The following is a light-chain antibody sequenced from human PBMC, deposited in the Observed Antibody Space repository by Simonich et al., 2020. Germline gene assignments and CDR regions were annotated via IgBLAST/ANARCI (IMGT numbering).Light chain of an antibody. J-gene: IGKJ2*01. CDR2: WAS. CDR3: QQYYSTPYT. Sequence: DIVMTQSPDSLAVSLGERATINSKSSQIVLYSSNTKNYLAWYQQKPGQHPKLIINWASTRESGIPDRFSGRGSGTDFTLTISSLQAEEVAVYYCQQYYSTPYTFGQGTKLEIK. V-gene: IGKV4-1*01. CDR1: QIVLYSSNTKNY.